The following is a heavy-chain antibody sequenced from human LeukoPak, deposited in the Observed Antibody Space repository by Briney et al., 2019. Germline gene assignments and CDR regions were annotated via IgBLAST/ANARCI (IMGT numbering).Heavy chain of an antibody. CDR2: IKQDGSEK. Sequence: GGSLRLSCAASGFTFSSYWMSWVRQAPGKGLEWVANIKQDGSEKYYVDSVKGRFTISRDNAKNSLYLQMNSLRAEDTAVYYCMIWFGEFSRYAPRTNFDYWGQGTLVTVSS. V-gene: IGHV3-7*01. CDR3: MIWFGEFSRYAPRTNFDY. D-gene: IGHD3-10*01. J-gene: IGHJ4*02. CDR1: GFTFSSYW.